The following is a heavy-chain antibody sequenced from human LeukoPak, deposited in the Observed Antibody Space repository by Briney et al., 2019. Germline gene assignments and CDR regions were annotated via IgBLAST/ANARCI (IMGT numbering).Heavy chain of an antibody. D-gene: IGHD3-22*01. CDR1: GFTFNSYA. J-gene: IGHJ4*02. V-gene: IGHV3-23*01. Sequence: GGSLRLSCAASGFTFNSYAMSWVRQAPGKGLEWVSAISGSGGSTYYADSVEGRFTISRDNSKNTLYLQMNSLRAEDTAVYYCAKDLPPRSSGYYEGDYWGQGTLVTVSS. CDR3: AKDLPPRSSGYYEGDY. CDR2: ISGSGGST.